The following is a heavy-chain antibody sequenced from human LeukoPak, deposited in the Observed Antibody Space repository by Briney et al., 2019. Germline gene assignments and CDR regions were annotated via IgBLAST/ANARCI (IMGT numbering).Heavy chain of an antibody. CDR3: ARDPTYTSTSDAFDI. CDR2: IYTGGIT. V-gene: IGHV3-53*01. D-gene: IGHD6-13*01. CDR1: GFTLSNNY. Sequence: PGGSLSLSCAASGFTLSNNYMNWVRQAPGKGLEWVSVIYTGGITYSADSVKGRFTISTDNSKNTLYLQMNSLRAEDTAVYFCARDPTYTSTSDAFDIWGQGTRVTVSS. J-gene: IGHJ3*02.